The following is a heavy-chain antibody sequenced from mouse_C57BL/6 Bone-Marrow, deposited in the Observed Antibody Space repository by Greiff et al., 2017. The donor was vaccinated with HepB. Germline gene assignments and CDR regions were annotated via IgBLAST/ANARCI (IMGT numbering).Heavy chain of an antibody. D-gene: IGHD1-1*01. CDR3: ARTQNYYGSSYERYFDY. V-gene: IGHV1-55*01. Sequence: QVQLKQPGAELVKPGASVKMSCKASGYTFTSYWITWVKQRPGQGLEWIGDIYPGSGSTNYNEKFKSKATLTVDTSSSTAYMQLSSLTSEDSAVYYCARTQNYYGSSYERYFDYWGQGTTLTVSS. CDR2: IYPGSGST. CDR1: GYTFTSYW. J-gene: IGHJ2*01.